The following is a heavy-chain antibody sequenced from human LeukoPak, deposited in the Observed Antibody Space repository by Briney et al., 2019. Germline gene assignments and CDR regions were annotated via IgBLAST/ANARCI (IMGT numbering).Heavy chain of an antibody. CDR1: GGSISSYY. CDR3: ARSAAMVTSFDY. Sequence: SETLSLTCTVSGGSISSYYWSWIRQPPGKGLEWIGYIYYSGSTNYNPSLKSRVTISVDTSKNQFSLKLSSVTAADTAVYCCARSAAMVTSFDYWGQGTLVTVSS. V-gene: IGHV4-59*01. D-gene: IGHD5-18*01. J-gene: IGHJ4*02. CDR2: IYYSGST.